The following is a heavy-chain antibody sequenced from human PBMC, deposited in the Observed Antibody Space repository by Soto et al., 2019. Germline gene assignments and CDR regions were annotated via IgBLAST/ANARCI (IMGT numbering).Heavy chain of an antibody. Sequence: QVQLQESGPGLVKPSQTLTLTCTVSGGSISSSDYYWRWIRQPPGKALQWIGYIYYSGSTYYNPSLKSRVTISVDTSKNEFSLNLSSVTAEDTAVYYCACTRSSSLDYWCQGTLVTVSS. J-gene: IGHJ4*02. CDR3: ACTRSSSLDY. V-gene: IGHV4-30-4*01. CDR2: IYYSGST. CDR1: GGSISSSDYY. D-gene: IGHD6-6*01.